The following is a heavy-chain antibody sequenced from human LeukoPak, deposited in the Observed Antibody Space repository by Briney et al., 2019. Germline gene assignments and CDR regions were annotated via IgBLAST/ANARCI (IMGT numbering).Heavy chain of an antibody. J-gene: IGHJ6*02. CDR1: GYTFTAYY. V-gene: IGHV1-2*02. D-gene: IGHD6-6*01. Sequence: ASVKVSCKASGYTFTAYYMHWVRQAPGQGLEWMGWINPNSGGTNHAQKFQDRVTMTRDTSISTAYMELSGLRSDDTAVYYCASSSSSGSVYYYYGMDVWGQGTTVTVSS. CDR2: INPNSGGT. CDR3: ASSSSSGSVYYYYGMDV.